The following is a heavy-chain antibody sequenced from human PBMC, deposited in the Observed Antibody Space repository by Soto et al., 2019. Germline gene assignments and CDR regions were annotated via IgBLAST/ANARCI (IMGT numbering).Heavy chain of an antibody. J-gene: IGHJ6*02. CDR3: ARDTLWFVELSNHYYYYGMDF. CDR1: GYTFTSYY. Sequence: ASVKVSCKASGYTFTSYYMHWVRQAPGQGLEWMGIINPSGGSTSHAQKFQGRVTMTRDTSTSTVYMELSSLRSEDTAVYYCARDTLWFVELSNHYYYYGMDFWGQGSTVTGSS. V-gene: IGHV1-46*01. CDR2: INPSGGST. D-gene: IGHD3-10*01.